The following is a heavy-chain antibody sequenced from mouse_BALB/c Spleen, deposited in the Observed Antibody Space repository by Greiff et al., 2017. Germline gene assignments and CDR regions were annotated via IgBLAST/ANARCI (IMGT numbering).Heavy chain of an antibody. CDR2: ISYSGST. V-gene: IGHV3-2*02. CDR1: GYSITSDYA. J-gene: IGHJ3*01. Sequence: EVQLQESGPGLVKPSQSLSLTCTVTGYSITSDYAWNWIRQFPGNKLEWMGYISYSGSTSYNPSLKSRISITRDTSKNQFFLQLNSVTTEDTATYYCARKDYPFAYWGQGTLVTVSA. D-gene: IGHD2-4*01. CDR3: ARKDYPFAY.